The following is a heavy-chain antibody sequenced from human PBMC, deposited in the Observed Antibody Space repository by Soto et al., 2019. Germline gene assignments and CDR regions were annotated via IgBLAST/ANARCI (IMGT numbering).Heavy chain of an antibody. Sequence: QVQLVQSGAEVKKPGASVKVSCKASGYTFTSYAMHWVRQAPGQRLEWMGWINAGNGNTKYSQKLQGRVTITRDTSASTAYMELSSLRSEDTAVYYCAGGQGGYCSSTSCYYYYYMDVWGKGTTVTVSS. V-gene: IGHV1-3*01. CDR2: INAGNGNT. J-gene: IGHJ6*03. D-gene: IGHD2-2*01. CDR3: AGGQGGYCSSTSCYYYYYMDV. CDR1: GYTFTSYA.